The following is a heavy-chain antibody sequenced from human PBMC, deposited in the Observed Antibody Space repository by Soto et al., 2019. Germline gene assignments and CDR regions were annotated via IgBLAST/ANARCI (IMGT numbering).Heavy chain of an antibody. J-gene: IGHJ4*02. CDR2: IKSVTDGGTR. D-gene: IGHD3-16*01. CDR3: NSGRSTFGLDS. Sequence: GGSLRLSCVVSTFTFSNAWMTWVRQAPGRGLEWIGRIKSVTDGGTRDYAAPVKGRFAISRDDSKNTLYLQMNSLKTEDTAVYYCNSGRSTFGLDSWGQGTLVTVSS. CDR1: TFTFSNAW. V-gene: IGHV3-15*01.